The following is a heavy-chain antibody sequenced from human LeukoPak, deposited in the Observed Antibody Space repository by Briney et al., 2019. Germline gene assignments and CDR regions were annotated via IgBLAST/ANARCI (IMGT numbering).Heavy chain of an antibody. CDR2: IKKDGSEK. Sequence: PGGSLRLSCAASGFTFSSYWMSWVRQAPGKGLEWVANIKKDGSEKYYVDSVKGRFTISRDNAKNSLYLQMNSLRAEDTAVYYCARENSGPYFDYWGQGTLVTVSS. D-gene: IGHD1-26*01. CDR1: GFTFSSYW. J-gene: IGHJ4*02. CDR3: ARENSGPYFDY. V-gene: IGHV3-7*01.